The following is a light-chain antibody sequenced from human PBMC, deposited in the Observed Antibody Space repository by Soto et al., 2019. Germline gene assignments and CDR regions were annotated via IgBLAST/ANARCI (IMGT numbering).Light chain of an antibody. V-gene: IGKV1-13*02. J-gene: IGKJ5*01. CDR2: DAS. CDR3: QQFNSYPIT. CDR1: XGISSA. Sequence: AIQLTQSPSSLSASVGDRVTITCRASXGISSALAWYQQKPGKAPKLLIYDASSLESGVPSRFSGSGSGTDFTLTISSLQPEDFATYYCQQFNSYPITFGQGTRLEIK.